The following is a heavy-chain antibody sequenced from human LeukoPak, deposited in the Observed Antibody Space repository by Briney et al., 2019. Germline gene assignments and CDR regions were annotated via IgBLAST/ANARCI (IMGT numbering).Heavy chain of an antibody. Sequence: RGSLRLSCAASGFTFSTHSMHWVRQAPGKGLEWVSSISSNSAYIYFADSVKGRFTISRDNAKNSLYLQMNSLRAEDTAVYYCARGGVYCNRTSCYSLTTLYSWIDPRGQGTLVTVSS. CDR3: ARGGVYCNRTSCYSLTTLYSWIDP. V-gene: IGHV3-21*06. J-gene: IGHJ5*02. CDR1: GFTFSTHS. CDR2: ISSNSAYI. D-gene: IGHD2-2*02.